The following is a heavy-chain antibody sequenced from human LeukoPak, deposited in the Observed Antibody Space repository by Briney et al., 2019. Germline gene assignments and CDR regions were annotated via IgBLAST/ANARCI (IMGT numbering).Heavy chain of an antibody. V-gene: IGHV3-20*01. CDR1: GFTFDDYG. D-gene: IGHD4-17*01. CDR3: ARELYGDYVDNWFDP. J-gene: IGHJ5*02. Sequence: GRSLRLSCAASGFTFDDYGMSWFRQAPGKGLEWVSGINWNGGSTGYADSVKGRFTISRDNAKNSLYLQMNSLRAEDTALYHCARELYGDYVDNWFDPWGQGTLVTVSS. CDR2: INWNGGST.